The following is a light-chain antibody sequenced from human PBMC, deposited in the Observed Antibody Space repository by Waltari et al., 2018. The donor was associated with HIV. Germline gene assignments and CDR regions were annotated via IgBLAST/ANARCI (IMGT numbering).Light chain of an antibody. CDR1: SSDIGGYTY. CDR3: SSYTSSSTWV. CDR2: EVS. V-gene: IGLV2-14*01. Sequence: QSALTQPASVSGSPGQSITISCTGTSSDIGGYTYVSWYQQQPGKAPKLMISEVSNRPSGVSNRFSGSKSGNTASRTISGLQAEDEADYYCSSYTSSSTWVFGGGTKLTVL. J-gene: IGLJ3*02.